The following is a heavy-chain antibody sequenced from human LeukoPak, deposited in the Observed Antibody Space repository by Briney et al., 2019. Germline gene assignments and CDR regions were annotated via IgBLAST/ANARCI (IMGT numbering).Heavy chain of an antibody. CDR1: GFTFSSYA. V-gene: IGHV3-23*01. Sequence: PGGSLRLSCAASGFTFSSYAMSWVRQAPGKGLEWVSAISGSGGSTYYADSVNGRFTISRDNSKNTLYLQMNSLRAEDTAVYYCAKVYDSSGYYYDYWGQGTLVTVSS. CDR3: AKVYDSSGYYYDY. J-gene: IGHJ4*02. CDR2: ISGSGGST. D-gene: IGHD3-22*01.